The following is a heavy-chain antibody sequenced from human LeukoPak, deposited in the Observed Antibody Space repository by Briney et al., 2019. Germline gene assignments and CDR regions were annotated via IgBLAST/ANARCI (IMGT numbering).Heavy chain of an antibody. V-gene: IGHV6-1*01. D-gene: IGHD5-18*01. Sequence: SQTLSLTCAISGDSVSSNSAAWNWIRQSPSRGLEWLGRTYYRSKWYNDYAVSVKSRITINPDTSKNQFSLKLSSVTAADTAVYYCAREEDTAMAPAFDYWGQGTLVTVSS. CDR3: AREEDTAMAPAFDY. CDR2: TYYRSKWYN. J-gene: IGHJ4*02. CDR1: GDSVSSNSAA.